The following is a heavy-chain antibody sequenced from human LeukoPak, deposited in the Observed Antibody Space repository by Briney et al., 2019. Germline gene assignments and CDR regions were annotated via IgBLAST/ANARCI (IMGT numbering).Heavy chain of an antibody. D-gene: IGHD3-3*01. CDR1: GFTFSSYA. CDR2: ISYDGSNK. V-gene: IGHV3-30-3*01. CDR3: ARDLGEDYDFWSGYLISGSFDY. J-gene: IGHJ4*02. Sequence: GRSLRLSCAASGFTFSSYAMHWVRQAPGKGLEWVAVISYDGSNKYYADSVKGRFTISRDNSKNTLYLQMNSLRAEDTAVYYCARDLGEDYDFWSGYLISGSFDYWGQGTLVTVSS.